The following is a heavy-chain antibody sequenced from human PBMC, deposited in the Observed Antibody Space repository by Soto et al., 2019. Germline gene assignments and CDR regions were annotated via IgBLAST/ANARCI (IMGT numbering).Heavy chain of an antibody. CDR3: AKDKGTDGEFFDY. V-gene: IGHV3-30*18. J-gene: IGHJ4*02. Sequence: GGSLRLSCAASGFTFSSYGMHWVRQAPGKGLEWVAVISYDGSNKYYADSVKGRFTISRDNSKNTLYLQMNSLRAEDTAVYYCAKDKGTDGEFFDYWGQGTLVTVSS. D-gene: IGHD3-10*01. CDR1: GFTFSSYG. CDR2: ISYDGSNK.